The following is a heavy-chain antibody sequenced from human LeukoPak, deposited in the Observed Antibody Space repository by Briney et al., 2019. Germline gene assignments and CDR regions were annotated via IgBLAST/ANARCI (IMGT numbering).Heavy chain of an antibody. Sequence: SETLSLTCTVSGGSISSSTYYWGWIRQPPGKGLEWIGSIYYSGSTYNNPSLKSRVTIFVDTSKNPFSLKLSSVTATDTAVYYCARTYGDYDDAFDVWGQGTMVTVSS. D-gene: IGHD4-17*01. V-gene: IGHV4-39*01. CDR1: GGSISSSTYY. J-gene: IGHJ3*01. CDR2: IYYSGST. CDR3: ARTYGDYDDAFDV.